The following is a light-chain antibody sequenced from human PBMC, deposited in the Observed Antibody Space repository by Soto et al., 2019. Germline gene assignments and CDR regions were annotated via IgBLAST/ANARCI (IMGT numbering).Light chain of an antibody. CDR1: QDIANY. CDR3: QQGYSTPWT. CDR2: AAS. Sequence: DIQMTQSPSSLSASIGDRVTFTCRASQDIANYLNWSPHKPWKAPNLLIYAASTLQSGGPSRFSSSASGAHCPLTIASLEAEDFAPCSCQQGYSTPWTFSQGTKVEIK. V-gene: IGKV1-39*01. J-gene: IGKJ1*01.